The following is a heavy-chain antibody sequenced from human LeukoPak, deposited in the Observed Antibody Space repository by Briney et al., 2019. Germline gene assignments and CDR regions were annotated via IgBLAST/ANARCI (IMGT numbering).Heavy chain of an antibody. CDR3: ARPCRGTSTYDAFDI. Sequence: GGSLRLSCAASGFTFSSNAMSWVRQAPGKGLEWVSGISGSGGSTYYADSVRGRFTITRDNSKNTLYLQMDSLEVEDTAVYYCARPCRGTSTYDAFDIWGQGTMVTVSS. J-gene: IGHJ3*02. CDR2: ISGSGGST. V-gene: IGHV3-23*01. CDR1: GFTFSSNA.